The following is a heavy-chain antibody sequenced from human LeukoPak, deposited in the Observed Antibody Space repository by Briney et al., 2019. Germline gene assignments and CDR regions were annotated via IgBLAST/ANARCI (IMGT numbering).Heavy chain of an antibody. V-gene: IGHV3-30*04. CDR1: GFTFSSYA. CDR2: ISYDGSNK. CDR3: ARDCSSTSCYAGFDY. Sequence: PGGSLRLSCAASGFTFSSYAMHWVRQAPGKGLELVAVISYDGSNKYYADSVKGRFTISRDNSKNTLYLQMNSLRAEDTAVYYCARDCSSTSCYAGFDYWGQGTLVTVSS. D-gene: IGHD2-2*01. J-gene: IGHJ4*02.